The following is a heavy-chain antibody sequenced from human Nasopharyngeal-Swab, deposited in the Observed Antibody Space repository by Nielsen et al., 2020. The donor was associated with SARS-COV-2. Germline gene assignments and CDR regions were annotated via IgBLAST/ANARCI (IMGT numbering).Heavy chain of an antibody. J-gene: IGHJ4*02. CDR2: INHHGNI. CDR1: GGSLISNYW. V-gene: IGHV4-4*02. D-gene: IGHD3-10*01. Sequence: SETLSLTCAVSGGSLISNYWWTWVRPSPGKGLEWIGEINHHGNINYNPSLKSRVTISVDQSKNHFSLTLDSVTGADMAVYYCARAVRLYYYGSGSFHDWGQGALVTVSS. CDR3: ARAVRLYYYGSGSFHD.